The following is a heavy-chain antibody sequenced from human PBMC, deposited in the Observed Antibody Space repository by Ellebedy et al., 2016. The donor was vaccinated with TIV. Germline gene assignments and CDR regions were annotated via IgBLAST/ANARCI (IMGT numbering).Heavy chain of an antibody. CDR3: VQAGGFLSGWYNY. CDR2: ISWNSGSI. J-gene: IGHJ4*02. CDR1: GFTFDDYA. Sequence: SLKISXAASGFTFDDYAMHWVRQASGKGLEWVSGISWNSGSIDYADSVKGRFTISRDNAKNSLYLQMNSLRAEDTAFYYCVQAGGFLSGWYNYWGQGALVAVSS. D-gene: IGHD6-19*01. V-gene: IGHV3-9*01.